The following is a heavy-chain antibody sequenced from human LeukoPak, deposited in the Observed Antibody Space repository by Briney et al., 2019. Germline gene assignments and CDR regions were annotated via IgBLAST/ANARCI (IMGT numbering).Heavy chain of an antibody. CDR3: ARAGFLITFGGVIS. J-gene: IGHJ5*02. V-gene: IGHV3-23*01. D-gene: IGHD3-16*02. CDR1: GFTVSSNY. Sequence: GGSLRLSCAASGFTVSSNYMNWVRQAPGKGLEWVSAISGSGGTTYYADSVMGRFTISRDNSKHTLYLQMNSLRAEDTAIYYCARAGFLITFGGVISWGQGTLVTVSS. CDR2: ISGSGGTT.